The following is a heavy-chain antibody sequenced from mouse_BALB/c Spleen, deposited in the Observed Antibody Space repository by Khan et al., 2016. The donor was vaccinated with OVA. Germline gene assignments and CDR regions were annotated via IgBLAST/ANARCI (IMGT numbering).Heavy chain of an antibody. V-gene: IGHV5-6*01. CDR2: ISTGGHYT. CDR1: GFTFITYG. Sequence: EVELVESGGDLVEPGGSLKLSCAASGFTFITYGMSWVRQTPDKRLEWVATISTGGHYTYSPDSVRGRFTISRDNAKNTLYLQMTSLKSEDTAMFYCARLAYYYDSEGFAYWGQGTLVTVSA. J-gene: IGHJ3*01. CDR3: ARLAYYYDSEGFAY. D-gene: IGHD1-1*01.